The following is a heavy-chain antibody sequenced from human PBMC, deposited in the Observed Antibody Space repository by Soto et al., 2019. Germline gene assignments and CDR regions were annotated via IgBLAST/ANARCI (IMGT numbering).Heavy chain of an antibody. CDR1: GFTFRSFT. V-gene: IGHV3-21*01. CDR2: ISSSSSYI. Sequence: GGSLRLSCAASGFTFRSFTMNWVRQAPGKGLEWVSSISSSSSYIYYADSVKGRFTISRDNAKNSLYLQMNSLRAEDTAVYYCARVDDYVINWFDPWGQGTLVTVSS. CDR3: ARVDDYVINWFDP. D-gene: IGHD4-17*01. J-gene: IGHJ5*02.